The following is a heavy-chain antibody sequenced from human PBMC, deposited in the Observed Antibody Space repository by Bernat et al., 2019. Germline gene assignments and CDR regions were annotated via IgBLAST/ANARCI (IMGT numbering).Heavy chain of an antibody. V-gene: IGHV1-2*04. J-gene: IGHJ6*01. Sequence: QVQLVQSGAEVKKPGASVKVSCKASGYTFTGYYMHWVRQAPGQGLEWMGWINPNSGGTNYAQKFQGWVTMTRDTSISTAYMELSRLRSDDTAVYYCAVKNQTCSGGSCSNLDSYYYGMDVRGQGNTVPVSS. D-gene: IGHD2-15*01. CDR1: GYTFTGYY. CDR2: INPNSGGT. CDR3: AVKNQTCSGGSCSNLDSYYYGMDV.